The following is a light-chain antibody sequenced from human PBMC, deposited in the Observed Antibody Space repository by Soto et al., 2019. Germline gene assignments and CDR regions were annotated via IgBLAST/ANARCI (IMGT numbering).Light chain of an antibody. V-gene: IGKV1-39*01. Sequence: DIQMTQSPSSLSASVVDTICITFLPFQTIAKSLNWYQQRPGKAPTLLIYTTSNLQSGVPSRFSGSGSATHFTLTISSLQPEDFATYYCQQHYNTPRTFGQGTKVDIK. J-gene: IGKJ1*01. CDR3: QQHYNTPRT. CDR1: QTIAKS. CDR2: TTS.